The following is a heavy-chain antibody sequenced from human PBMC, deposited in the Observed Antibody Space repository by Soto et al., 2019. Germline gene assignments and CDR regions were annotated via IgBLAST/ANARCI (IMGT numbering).Heavy chain of an antibody. J-gene: IGHJ6*02. CDR2: IYHSGST. CDR3: ARAGLELVDV. D-gene: IGHD1-7*01. V-gene: IGHV4-38-2*01. Sequence: SETLSLTCAVSGYSISTGFNWAWIRQPPGKGLEWIGSIYHSGSTYYNLSLKSRVTISSDASKNQISLKLSSVTAADTAVYYCARAGLELVDVWGQGTTVTVSS. CDR1: GYSISTGFN.